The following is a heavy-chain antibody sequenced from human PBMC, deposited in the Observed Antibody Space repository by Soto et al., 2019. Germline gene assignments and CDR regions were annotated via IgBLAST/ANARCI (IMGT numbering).Heavy chain of an antibody. J-gene: IGHJ5*02. CDR1: GGSFSGYY. V-gene: IGHV4-34*01. CDR3: AGGYYGSGCYSNWFDP. Sequence: QVQLQQWGAGLLKPSETLSLTCAVYGGSFSGYYWSWIRQPPGKGLEWIGEINHSGSTNYNPSLKSRVTISVDTSKNQFSLKLSSVTAADTAVYYCAGGYYGSGCYSNWFDPWGQGTLVTVSS. CDR2: INHSGST. D-gene: IGHD3-10*01.